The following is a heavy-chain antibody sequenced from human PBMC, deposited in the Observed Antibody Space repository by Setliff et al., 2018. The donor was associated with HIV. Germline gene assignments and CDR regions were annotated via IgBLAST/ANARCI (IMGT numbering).Heavy chain of an antibody. CDR3: ASAALQHLVQIFDY. J-gene: IGHJ4*02. V-gene: IGHV4-34*01. CDR1: GGSFSGYN. D-gene: IGHD6-13*01. CDR2: INHRGST. Sequence: KSSDILSLTCAVYGGSFSGYNWNWIRQPPGKGLEWIGEINHRGSTNYNPSLKSRVTISVDTSKNQFSLKLSSVTAADTAVYYCASAALQHLVQIFDYWGQGTLVTVSS.